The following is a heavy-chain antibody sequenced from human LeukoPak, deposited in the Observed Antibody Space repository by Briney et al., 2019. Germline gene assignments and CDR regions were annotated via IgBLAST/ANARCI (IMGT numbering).Heavy chain of an antibody. CDR1: GGSFSGCY. D-gene: IGHD5-18*01. V-gene: IGHV4-34*01. CDR2: INHSGST. J-gene: IGHJ4*02. Sequence: PSETLSLTCAVYGGSFSGCYWSWIRQPPGKGLEWIGEINHSGSTNYNPSLKSRVTISVDTSKNQFSLKLSSVTAADTAVYYCARGSLGYSYGPDYWGQGTLVTVSS. CDR3: ARGSLGYSYGPDY.